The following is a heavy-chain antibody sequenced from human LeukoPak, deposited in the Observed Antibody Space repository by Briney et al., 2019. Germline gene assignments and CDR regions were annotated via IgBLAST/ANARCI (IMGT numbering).Heavy chain of an antibody. CDR3: AKDRARSHPYDTSGLTPNDY. CDR1: GFTFSSYG. D-gene: IGHD3-22*01. V-gene: IGHV3-30*02. J-gene: IGHJ4*02. Sequence: GGSLRLSCAASGFTFSSYGMHWVRQAPGKGLEWVAFIRYDGSNKYYADSVKGRFTISRDNSKNTLYLQMNSLREEDTAVYYCAKDRARSHPYDTSGLTPNDYWGQGTLVTVSS. CDR2: IRYDGSNK.